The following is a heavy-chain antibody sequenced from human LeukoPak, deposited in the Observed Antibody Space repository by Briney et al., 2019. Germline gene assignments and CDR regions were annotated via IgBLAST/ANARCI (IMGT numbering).Heavy chain of an antibody. V-gene: IGHV1-2*02. J-gene: IGHJ4*02. D-gene: IGHD4-23*01. CDR1: GYTFTGYY. CDR2: INPNSGGT. CDR3: ARDYGGNSPLFDY. Sequence: ASVKVSCKASGYTFTGYYMHWVRQAPGQGLEWMGWINPNSGGTNYAQKFQGRVTMTRDTSISTAYMELSRLRSDDTAVYYCARDYGGNSPLFDYWGQGTLVTVSS.